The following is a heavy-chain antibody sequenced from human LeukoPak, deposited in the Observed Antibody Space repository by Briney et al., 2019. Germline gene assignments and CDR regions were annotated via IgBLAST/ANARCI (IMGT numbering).Heavy chain of an antibody. D-gene: IGHD4-17*01. CDR1: GFTVSSNY. Sequence: GGSLRLSCAASGFTVSSNYMSWVRQAPGKGLEWVSVIYAGGTTYYADSVKGRFTISRDVSKNTLYLQMNNLRAEDTAVYFCARGMGYADYPFDYWGQGTLVTVSS. CDR3: ARGMGYADYPFDY. CDR2: IYAGGTT. J-gene: IGHJ4*02. V-gene: IGHV3-66*01.